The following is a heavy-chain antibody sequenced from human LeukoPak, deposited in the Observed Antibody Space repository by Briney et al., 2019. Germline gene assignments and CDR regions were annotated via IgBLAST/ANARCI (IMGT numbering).Heavy chain of an antibody. CDR1: GGSISSYY. V-gene: IGHV4-59*01. J-gene: IGHJ5*02. CDR2: IYYSGST. Sequence: SETLSLTCTVSGGSISSYYWSWIRQPPGKGLEWIGYIYYSGSTNYNPSLKSRVTISVDTSKNQFSLKLSSVTAADTAVYYCARFRGYGDQYNWFDPWGQGTLVTVSS. CDR3: ARFRGYGDQYNWFDP. D-gene: IGHD4-17*01.